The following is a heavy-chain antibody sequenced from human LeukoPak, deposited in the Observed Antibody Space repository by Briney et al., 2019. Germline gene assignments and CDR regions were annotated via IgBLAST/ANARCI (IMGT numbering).Heavy chain of an antibody. CDR3: AKVTRRTAVVLYYFDY. V-gene: IGHV3-23*01. CDR2: ISGSGGST. J-gene: IGHJ4*02. D-gene: IGHD6-19*01. Sequence: GGSLRLSCAASGFTFSSYAMSRVRKAPGKGLEWVSAISGSGGSTYYADSVKGRFTISRDNSKNTLYLQMNSLSAEDTAVYYCAKVTRRTAVVLYYFDYWGQGTLVTVSS. CDR1: GFTFSSYA.